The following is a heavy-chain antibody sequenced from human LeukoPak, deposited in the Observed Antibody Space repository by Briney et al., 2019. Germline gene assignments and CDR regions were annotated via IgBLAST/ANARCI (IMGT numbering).Heavy chain of an antibody. CDR1: GFTFSSYA. CDR2: ISYDGSNK. V-gene: IGHV3-30-3*01. Sequence: GGSLRLSCAASGFTFSSYAIHWVRQAPGKGLEWVAVISYDGSNKYYADSVKGRFTISRDNSKNTLYLQMNSLRAEDTAVYYCARVLEMATNFDYWGQGTLVTVSS. CDR3: ARVLEMATNFDY. J-gene: IGHJ4*02. D-gene: IGHD5-24*01.